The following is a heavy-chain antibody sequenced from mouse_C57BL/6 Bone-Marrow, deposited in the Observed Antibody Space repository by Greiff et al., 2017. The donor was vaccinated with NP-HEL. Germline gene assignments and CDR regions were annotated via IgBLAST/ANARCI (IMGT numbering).Heavy chain of an antibody. V-gene: IGHV1-81*01. CDR3: ARGGITTVVAPCWYFDV. J-gene: IGHJ1*03. CDR2: IYPRSGNT. Sequence: QVQLQQSGAELARPGASVKLSCKASGYTFTSYGISWVKQRTGQGLEWIGEIYPRSGNTYYNEKFKGKATLTADKSSSTAYMELRSLTSEDSAVYFCARGGITTVVAPCWYFDVWGTGTTVTVSS. D-gene: IGHD1-1*01. CDR1: GYTFTSYG.